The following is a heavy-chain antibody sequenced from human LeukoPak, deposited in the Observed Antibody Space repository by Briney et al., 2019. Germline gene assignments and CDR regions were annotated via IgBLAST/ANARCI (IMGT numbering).Heavy chain of an antibody. V-gene: IGHV3-7*01. CDR2: INQDGSDT. CDR1: GFIFNTFW. D-gene: IGHD1-14*01. J-gene: IGHJ4*02. CDR3: AKNPFQTSGTPIDY. Sequence: PGGSLRLSCAASGFIFNTFWMNWVRLTPGKGLEWVAKINQDGSDTYYVDSVKGRFFVSRDNARNLVYLQMNSLRAEDTAVYYCAKNPFQTSGTPIDYWAQGPLVTVS.